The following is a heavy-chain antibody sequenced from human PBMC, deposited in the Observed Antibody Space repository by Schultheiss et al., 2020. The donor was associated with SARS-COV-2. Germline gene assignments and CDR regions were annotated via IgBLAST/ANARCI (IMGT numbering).Heavy chain of an antibody. CDR2: SKGKADGGAT. CDR1: GLTFSDAW. J-gene: IGHJ4*02. Sequence: GGSLRLSCAVSGLTFSDAWLNWVRQAPGKGLEWVGRSKGKADGGATHFAAPVRGRFTISRDDSKNTLYLQMNSLKTEDTAVYYCAKEVGPVERRFGYWGQGTLVTVSS. V-gene: IGHV3-15*01. CDR3: AKEVGPVERRFGY. D-gene: IGHD1-1*01.